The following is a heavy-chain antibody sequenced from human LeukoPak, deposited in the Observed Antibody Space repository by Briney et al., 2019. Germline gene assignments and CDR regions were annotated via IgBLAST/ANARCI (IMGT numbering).Heavy chain of an antibody. CDR1: GGSISSYY. CDR2: IYTSGST. V-gene: IGHV4-4*07. J-gene: IGHJ4*02. Sequence: SETLSLTCTVSGGSISSYYWSWIRQPPGKGLEWIGRIYTSGSTNYNPSLKSRVTMSVDTSKNQFSLKLSSVTAADTAVYYCAREIPSITMIVVAFDYWGQGTLVTVSS. CDR3: AREIPSITMIVVAFDY. D-gene: IGHD3-22*01.